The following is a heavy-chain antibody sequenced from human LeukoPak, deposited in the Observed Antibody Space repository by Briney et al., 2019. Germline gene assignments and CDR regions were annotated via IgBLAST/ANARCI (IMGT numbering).Heavy chain of an antibody. CDR3: ARETRGRRRIQLWLLRHYGMDV. Sequence: SVKVSCKASGGTFISYAISWVRQAPGQGLEWMGGIIPILGTANYAQKFQGRVTITADESTSTAYMELSSLRSEDTAVYYCARETRGRRRIQLWLLRHYGMDVWGQGTTVTASS. CDR1: GGTFISYA. J-gene: IGHJ6*02. D-gene: IGHD5-18*01. CDR2: IIPILGTA. V-gene: IGHV1-69*13.